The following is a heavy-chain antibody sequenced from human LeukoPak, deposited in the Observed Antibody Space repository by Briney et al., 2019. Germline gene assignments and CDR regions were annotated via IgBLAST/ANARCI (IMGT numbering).Heavy chain of an antibody. CDR2: ISYDGSNK. Sequence: GGSLRLSCAASGFTFSSYAMHWVRQAPGKGLEWVAVISYDGSNKYYADSVKGRFTISRDNSKNTLYLQMNSLRAEDTAVYYCAREMYSRSLDYWGQGTLVTVSS. CDR1: GFTFSSYA. V-gene: IGHV3-30-3*01. J-gene: IGHJ4*02. CDR3: AREMYSRSLDY. D-gene: IGHD6-6*01.